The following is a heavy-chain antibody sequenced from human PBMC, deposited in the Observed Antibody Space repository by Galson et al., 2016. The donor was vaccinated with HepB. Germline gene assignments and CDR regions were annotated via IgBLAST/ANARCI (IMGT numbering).Heavy chain of an antibody. J-gene: IGHJ4*02. CDR1: GYSISSRRW. Sequence: SENLSLTCAVTGYSISSRRWWHWVRQPPGKGLEWIGEIYHSGSAYDNPSLKSPVTTPVDASNNPFSLKIDSVTAADTAVYFCARDLAPSESEPIDYWGQGILVTFSA. CDR3: ARDLAPSESEPIDY. D-gene: IGHD1-14*01. V-gene: IGHV4-4*02. CDR2: IYHSGSA.